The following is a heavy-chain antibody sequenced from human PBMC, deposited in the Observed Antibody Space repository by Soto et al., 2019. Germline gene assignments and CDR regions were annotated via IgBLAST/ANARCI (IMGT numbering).Heavy chain of an antibody. J-gene: IGHJ4*02. Sequence: QVQLQESGPGVMKPSGTLSLTCTVSGDSISSIKWWSWVRQPPGERLEWIGEVFHSGTANYNPSLKSRLTFSADTSKNQFSLKLTSVTAADTAVYYCASASGDYLVLGGYYLDSWGQGTLVTVSS. D-gene: IGHD4-17*01. CDR2: VFHSGTA. V-gene: IGHV4-4*02. CDR1: GDSISSIKW. CDR3: ASASGDYLVLGGYYLDS.